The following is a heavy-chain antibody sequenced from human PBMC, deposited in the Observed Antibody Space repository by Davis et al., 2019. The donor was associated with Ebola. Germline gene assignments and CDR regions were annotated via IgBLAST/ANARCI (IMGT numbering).Heavy chain of an antibody. Sequence: GESLKISCAASGFTFSSYAMHWVHQAPGKGLEWVAVISYDGSNKYYADSVKGRFTISRDNSKNTLYLQMNSLRAEDTAVYYCARVIGGNRGSWYVNPFDYWGQGTLVTVSS. CDR2: ISYDGSNK. V-gene: IGHV3-30-3*01. J-gene: IGHJ4*02. CDR3: ARVIGGNRGSWYVNPFDY. CDR1: GFTFSSYA. D-gene: IGHD6-13*01.